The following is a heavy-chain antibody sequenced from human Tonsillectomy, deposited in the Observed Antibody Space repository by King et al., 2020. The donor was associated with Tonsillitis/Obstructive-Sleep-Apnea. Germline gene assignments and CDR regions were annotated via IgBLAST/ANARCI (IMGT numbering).Heavy chain of an antibody. CDR2: IYPGDSDT. V-gene: IGHV5-51*03. CDR1: GYSFTSYW. Sequence: VQLVESGAEVKKPGESLKISCKGSGYSFTSYWIAWVRQMPGKGLEWMGIIYPGDSDTRYSPSFQGQVTISADKSISTAYLQWSSLKASDTAMYYCAGTGNYHGGSAYYWVGYFDLGGRCTLVSVSS. J-gene: IGHJ2*01. D-gene: IGHD3-22*01. CDR3: AGTGNYHGGSAYYWVGYFDL.